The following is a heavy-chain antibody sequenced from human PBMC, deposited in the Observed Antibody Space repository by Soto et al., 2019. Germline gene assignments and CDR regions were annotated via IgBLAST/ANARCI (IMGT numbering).Heavy chain of an antibody. J-gene: IGHJ4*02. CDR2: ISAYNGNT. V-gene: IGHV1-18*01. CDR3: ERCPGLYGVYDY. Sequence: ASVKVSCKASGYTFTSYGISWVRQAPGQGLEWMGWISAYNGNTNYAQKLQGRVTMTTDTSTSTAYMELSSLSSDDTDVYYCERCPGLYGVYDYWGQGALVTV. D-gene: IGHD4-17*01. CDR1: GYTFTSYG.